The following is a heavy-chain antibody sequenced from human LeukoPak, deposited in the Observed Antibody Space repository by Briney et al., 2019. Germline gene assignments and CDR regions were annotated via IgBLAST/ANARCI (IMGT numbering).Heavy chain of an antibody. V-gene: IGHV3-23*01. J-gene: IGHJ4*02. CDR3: AKDRESSSWYFDY. CDR2: VSGSGGST. CDR1: GFTFSSYA. D-gene: IGHD6-13*01. Sequence: GGSLRLSXAASGFTFSSYAMSSVRQAPGKGLEWISAVSGSGGSTYYADSVKGRFTISRDNSKSTLFLQMNSLRAEDTAVYYCAKDRESSSWYFDYWGQGTLVTVSS.